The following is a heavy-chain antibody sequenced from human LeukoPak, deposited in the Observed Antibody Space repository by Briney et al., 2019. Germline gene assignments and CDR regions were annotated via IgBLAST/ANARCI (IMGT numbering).Heavy chain of an antibody. J-gene: IGHJ4*02. CDR2: VHLSGRT. V-gene: IGHV4-4*02. CDR3: AREGGPYRPLDY. Sequence: SETLSLTCGVSGGSISTTNWWTWVRQPPGEGLEWIGEVHLSGRTHYNPSLESRVTMSVDTSENHISLRLTSVTAADTAVYYCAREGGPYRPLDYSGQGTLVTVSS. CDR1: GGSISTTNW.